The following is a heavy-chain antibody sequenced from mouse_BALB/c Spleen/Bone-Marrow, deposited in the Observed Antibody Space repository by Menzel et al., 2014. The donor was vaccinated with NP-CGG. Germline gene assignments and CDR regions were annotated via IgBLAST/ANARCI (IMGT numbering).Heavy chain of an antibody. CDR1: GYTFTDYT. CDR3: VRLKTNFAF. V-gene: IGHV1-4*01. CDR2: INPSSTYT. Sequence: VKLMESGAELARPGASVKMSCKASGYTFTDYTMHWVKQRPGQVLEWIGSINPSSTYTNYNQKFKDKATLTTDKSSITAYMQLSSLTSEDSAVYYCVRLKTNFAFWSQGTLVTVSA. D-gene: IGHD1-3*01. J-gene: IGHJ3*01.